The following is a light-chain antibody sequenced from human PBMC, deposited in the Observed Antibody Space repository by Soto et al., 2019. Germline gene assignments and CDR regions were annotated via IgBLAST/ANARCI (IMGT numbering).Light chain of an antibody. CDR2: GNS. Sequence: QSVLTQPPSVSGAPGQRVTISCTGSSCNIGAGYDVHWYQQLPGTAPKLLIYGNSNRPSGVPDRFSGSKSGTSASLAITGLQAEDEADYYCHSYDSSLSGWVFGGGTKLTVL. V-gene: IGLV1-40*01. J-gene: IGLJ3*02. CDR3: HSYDSSLSGWV. CDR1: SCNIGAGYD.